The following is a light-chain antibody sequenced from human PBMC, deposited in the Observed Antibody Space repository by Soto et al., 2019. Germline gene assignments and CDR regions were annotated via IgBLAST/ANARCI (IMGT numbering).Light chain of an antibody. V-gene: IGLV2-14*01. J-gene: IGLJ1*01. CDR2: AVT. Sequence: QSALTQPASVSGSPGQSITISCTGTSNDVGGYNSVSWYQQYPGKAPKLLIFAVTNRPSGVSSRFSGSKSGNTASLTISGLQPEDEADYYCNSHRDINPYYVFGTGTKVTVL. CDR1: SNDVGGYNS. CDR3: NSHRDINPYYV.